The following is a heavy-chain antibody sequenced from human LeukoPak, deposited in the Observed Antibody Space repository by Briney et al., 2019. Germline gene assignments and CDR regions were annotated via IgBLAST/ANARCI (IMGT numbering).Heavy chain of an antibody. CDR3: AKDRVVTRLAAAGSQDY. CDR2: IRYDGSNK. Sequence: GGSLRLSCAASGFTFSNYGIHWVRQAPGKGLEWVAFIRYDGSNKYYADSVKGRFTISRDNSKNTLYLQMNSLRAEDTAVYFCAKDRVVTRLAAAGSQDYWGQGTLVTVSS. CDR1: GFTFSNYG. V-gene: IGHV3-30*02. D-gene: IGHD6-13*01. J-gene: IGHJ4*02.